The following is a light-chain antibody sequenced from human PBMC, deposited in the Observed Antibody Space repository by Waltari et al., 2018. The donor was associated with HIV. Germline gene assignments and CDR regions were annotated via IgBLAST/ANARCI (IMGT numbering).Light chain of an antibody. CDR1: KSNIGNHF. V-gene: IGLV1-47*01. Sequence: QPKMTQAPSASKTPGPRITMSCSGTKSNIGNHFIYWYQQIAGAAPRLVMARNDQRPAGVPDRFSGTKSGTSAFLAITGLRLDDEATYFCASWDDNLGHWIFGGGTKLTVL. CDR2: RND. J-gene: IGLJ2*01. CDR3: ASWDDNLGHWI.